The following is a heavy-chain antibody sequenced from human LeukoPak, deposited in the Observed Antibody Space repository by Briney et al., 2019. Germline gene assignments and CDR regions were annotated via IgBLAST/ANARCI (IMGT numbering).Heavy chain of an antibody. CDR1: GFTFSTYN. Sequence: GGALRLSCSASGFTFSTYNMNWVRQAPGKGLEWVSFICSSSGAIYYADSVKGRFTISRDDAKKSLYLQMNSLRGEDTAVYYCARNLDSWGQGALVTVSS. J-gene: IGHJ5*01. CDR2: ICSSSGAI. CDR3: ARNLDS. V-gene: IGHV3-48*01.